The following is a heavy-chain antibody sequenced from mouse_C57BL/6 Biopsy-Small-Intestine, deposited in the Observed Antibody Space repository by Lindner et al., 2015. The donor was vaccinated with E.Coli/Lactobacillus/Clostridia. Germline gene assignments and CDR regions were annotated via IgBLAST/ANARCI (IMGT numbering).Heavy chain of an antibody. J-gene: IGHJ3*01. CDR1: GFTFSSYG. V-gene: IGHV5-6*01. CDR2: ISSGGSYT. Sequence: VQLQESGGDLVEPGGSLKLSCTASGFTFSSYGMSWVRQSPDKRLEWVATISSGGSYTYYPDSVKGRFTISRDNAKNTLYLQMSSLKSEDTAMYYCARDRGLAWFAYWGQGTLVTVSA. CDR3: ARDRGLAWFAY. D-gene: IGHD3-1*01.